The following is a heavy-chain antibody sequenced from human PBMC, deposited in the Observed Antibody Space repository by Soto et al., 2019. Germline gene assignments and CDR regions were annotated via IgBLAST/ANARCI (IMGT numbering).Heavy chain of an antibody. CDR3: IQSRCGGDCLQSYASYYYYGMDV. D-gene: IGHD2-21*02. CDR1: AFSLSTGWGG. Sequence: GPTLVNPTQTLTLTCTFSAFSLSTGWGGVGWIRQPPGKALEWLALIYWDDDKRYSPSLRSRLTITKDTSKNQVVLTMTNMDPVDTATYYCIQSRCGGDCLQSYASYYYYGMDVWGQGTTVTVSS. J-gene: IGHJ6*02. CDR2: IYWDDDK. V-gene: IGHV2-5*02.